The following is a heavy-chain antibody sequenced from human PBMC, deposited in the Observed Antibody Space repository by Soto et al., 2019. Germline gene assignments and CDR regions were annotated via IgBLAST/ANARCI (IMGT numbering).Heavy chain of an antibody. V-gene: IGHV3-30*03. J-gene: IGHJ4*02. CDR3: ARDVARPSGLALGD. CDR2: VSNDGSRK. D-gene: IGHD6-25*01. Sequence: QVQVVESGGGVVQPGRSLRLSCAASGFAFTNYGMHWVRQAPGKGLEWVAFVSNDGSRKYYADSVKGRFTISRDNSENTMYLQMTSLRREDTAVFYCARDVARPSGLALGDWGQGALVTVSS. CDR1: GFAFTNYG.